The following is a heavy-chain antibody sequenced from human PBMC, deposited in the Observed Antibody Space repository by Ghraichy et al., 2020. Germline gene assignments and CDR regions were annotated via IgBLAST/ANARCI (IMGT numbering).Heavy chain of an antibody. CDR2: IWYDGSNK. CDR3: ARDRITMVRGVILYYYGMDV. Sequence: GGSLRLSCAASGFTFSSYGMHWVRQAPGKGLEWVAVIWYDGSNKYYADSVKGRFTISRDNSKNTLYLQMNSLRAEDTAVYYCARDRITMVRGVILYYYGMDVRSQGTTVTVSS. V-gene: IGHV3-33*01. J-gene: IGHJ6*02. D-gene: IGHD3-10*01. CDR1: GFTFSSYG.